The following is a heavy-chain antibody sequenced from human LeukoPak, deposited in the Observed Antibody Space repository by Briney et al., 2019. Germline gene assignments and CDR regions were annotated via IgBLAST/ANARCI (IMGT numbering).Heavy chain of an antibody. V-gene: IGHV4-59*01. J-gene: IGHJ4*02. D-gene: IGHD3-3*01. Sequence: SETLSLTCTVSGGSISSYYWSWIRQPPGKGLEWIGYIYYSGSTNYNPSLKSRVTISVDTSKNQFSLKLSSVTAADTAVYYCATSRRFGEDYFDYWGQGTLVTVSS. CDR2: IYYSGST. CDR3: ATSRRFGEDYFDY. CDR1: GGSISSYY.